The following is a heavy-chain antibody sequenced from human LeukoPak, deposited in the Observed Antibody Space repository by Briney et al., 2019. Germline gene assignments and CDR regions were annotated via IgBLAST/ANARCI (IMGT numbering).Heavy chain of an antibody. CDR3: TRESGAFSPFGF. Sequence: SGTLSLTCAVSGGSIITTNWWSWVRQPPGKGLEWIGEVHLNRGTHYNPSLGSRVSMSIDKSKNHMSLKLTSVTAADTAIYYCTRESGAFSPFGFWGQGTLVTVSS. CDR1: GGSIITTNW. J-gene: IGHJ4*02. CDR2: VHLNRGT. V-gene: IGHV4-4*02. D-gene: IGHD1-26*01.